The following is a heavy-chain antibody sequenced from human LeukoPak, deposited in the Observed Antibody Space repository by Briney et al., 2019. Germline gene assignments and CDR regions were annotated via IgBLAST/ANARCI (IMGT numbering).Heavy chain of an antibody. J-gene: IGHJ3*02. CDR3: ARGAVAGRRGDAFDI. Sequence: PGGSLRLSCAASGFTFSSYWMSWVRQAPGKGLEWVANIKQDGSEKYYVDSVKGRFTISRDNAKNSLYLQMNSLRAEDTAVHYCARGAVAGRRGDAFDIWGQGTMVTVSS. CDR1: GFTFSSYW. V-gene: IGHV3-7*01. CDR2: IKQDGSEK. D-gene: IGHD6-19*01.